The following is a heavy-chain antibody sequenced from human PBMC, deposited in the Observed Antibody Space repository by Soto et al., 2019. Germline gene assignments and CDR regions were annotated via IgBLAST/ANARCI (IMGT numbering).Heavy chain of an antibody. CDR1: GGSISSSSYY. CDR2: IYYSGST. Sequence: QLQLQESGPGLVKPSETLSLTCTVSGGSISSSSYYWGWIRQPPGKGLEWIGSIYYSGSTYYNPSLKSRVTISVDTSNIQFSLKLSSVTAADTAVYYCARRPRIAAAGTKGGWFDPWGQGTLVTVSS. CDR3: ARRPRIAAAGTKGGWFDP. J-gene: IGHJ5*02. V-gene: IGHV4-39*01. D-gene: IGHD6-13*01.